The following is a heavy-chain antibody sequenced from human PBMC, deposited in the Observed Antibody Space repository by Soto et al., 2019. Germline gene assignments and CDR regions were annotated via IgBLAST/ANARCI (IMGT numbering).Heavy chain of an antibody. V-gene: IGHV3-30*18. D-gene: IGHD3-22*01. CDR2: ISYDGSNK. Sequence: PGESLKISCAASGFTFSSYGMHWVRQAPGKGLERVAVISYDGSNKYYAVSVKGRFTISRDNSKNTLYLQMNSLRAEDTAVYYCAKDLSDYYDSSGYYFDYWGQGTLVTVSS. CDR1: GFTFSSYG. CDR3: AKDLSDYYDSSGYYFDY. J-gene: IGHJ4*02.